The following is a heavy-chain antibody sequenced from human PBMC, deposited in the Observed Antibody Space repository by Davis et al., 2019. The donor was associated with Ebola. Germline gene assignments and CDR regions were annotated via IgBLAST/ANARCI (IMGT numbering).Heavy chain of an antibody. Sequence: SETLSLTCTVSGGSISSSSYYWSWIRQHPGKGLEWIGYIYYSGSTYYNPSLKSRVTISVDTSKNQFSLKLSSVTAADTAVYYCARDRGYSYGYHSWGQGTLVTVSS. CDR3: ARDRGYSYGYHS. CDR1: GGSISSSSYY. J-gene: IGHJ4*02. CDR2: IYYSGST. D-gene: IGHD5-18*01. V-gene: IGHV4-31*03.